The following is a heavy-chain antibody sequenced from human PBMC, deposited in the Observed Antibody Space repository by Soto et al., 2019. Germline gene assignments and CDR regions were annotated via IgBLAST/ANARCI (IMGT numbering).Heavy chain of an antibody. CDR1: GFTFSNAW. CDR2: IKSKTDGGTT. CDR3: TTEYYDFWSGYRDY. J-gene: IGHJ4*02. D-gene: IGHD3-3*01. Sequence: GGSLRLSCAASGFTFSNAWMNWVRQAPGKGLEWVGRIKSKTDGGTTDYAAPVKGRFTISRDDSKNTLYLQMNSLKTEDTAVYYCTTEYYDFWSGYRDYWGQGTLVTVSS. V-gene: IGHV3-15*07.